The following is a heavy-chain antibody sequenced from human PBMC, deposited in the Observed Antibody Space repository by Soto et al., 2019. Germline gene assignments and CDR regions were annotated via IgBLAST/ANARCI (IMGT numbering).Heavy chain of an antibody. CDR1: GGSFRGYY. J-gene: IGHJ5*02. D-gene: IGHD3-16*02. Sequence: PSETTSLTHACYGGSFRGYYWIWIRQHPGKGLEWIGEINHSGSTTYNPSLKSRVTISVDTSKNQFSLKLSSVTAADTAVYYCARGNPYIWRSYRHNWCDPWGQGTLVTVSS. CDR3: ARGNPYIWRSYRHNWCDP. V-gene: IGHV4-34*01. CDR2: INHSGST.